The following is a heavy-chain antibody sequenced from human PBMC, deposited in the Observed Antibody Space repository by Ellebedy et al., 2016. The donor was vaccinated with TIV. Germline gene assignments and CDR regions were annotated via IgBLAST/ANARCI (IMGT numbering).Heavy chain of an antibody. CDR2: VKCDGSIT. CDR3: ARWTITLPRSAFDI. D-gene: IGHD1-26*01. CDR1: GFSFSNYW. V-gene: IGHV3-74*01. J-gene: IGHJ3*02. Sequence: GESLKISCAASGFSFSNYWMHWVRPVPGMGLVWVSCVKCDGSITDYADSVKGRFTISRDNAKNMVYLQINSLRAEDKAVYYCARWTITLPRSAFDIWGQGTMVTVSS.